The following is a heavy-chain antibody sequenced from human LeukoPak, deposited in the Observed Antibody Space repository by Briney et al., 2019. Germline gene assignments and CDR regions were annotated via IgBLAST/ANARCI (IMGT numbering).Heavy chain of an antibody. CDR3: AIVDTAMAKVVY. Sequence: ASVKVSCKATGGTFSSYAISWVRQAPGQGLEWMGRIIPILGIANYAQKFQGRVTITADKSTSTAYMELSSLRSEDTAVYYCAIVDTAMAKVVYWGQGTLVTISS. D-gene: IGHD5-18*01. V-gene: IGHV1-69*04. CDR2: IIPILGIA. J-gene: IGHJ4*02. CDR1: GGTFSSYA.